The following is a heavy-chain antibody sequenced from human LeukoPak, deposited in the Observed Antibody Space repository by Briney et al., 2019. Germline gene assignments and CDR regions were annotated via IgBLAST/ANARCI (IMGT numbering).Heavy chain of an antibody. J-gene: IGHJ4*02. D-gene: IGHD3-10*01. Sequence: GGSLRLSCAASGFTFSRNGMTWVRQAPGKGLEWVSAISGSGGSTYYADSVKGQFTISRDNSKNTLYLQMNSLRAEDTAVYYCAKSSERGSGTLDYWGQGTLVTVSS. V-gene: IGHV3-23*01. CDR2: ISGSGGST. CDR1: GFTFSRNG. CDR3: AKSSERGSGTLDY.